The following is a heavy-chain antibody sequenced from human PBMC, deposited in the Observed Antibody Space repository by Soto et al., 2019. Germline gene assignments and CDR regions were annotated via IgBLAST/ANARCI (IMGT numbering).Heavy chain of an antibody. J-gene: IGHJ4*02. CDR3: ARERSRYDRSGYYRPDY. CDR2: IIPILGTP. CDR1: GDTFSSYA. V-gene: IGHV1-69*06. D-gene: IGHD3-22*01. Sequence: QVQLVQSGAEVKKPGSSVKVSCKASGDTFSSYALSWVRQAPGQGLEWMGGIIPILGTPNYAQKFQGRVTISADKSTSTAYMELSSLRSEDTAVYYCARERSRYDRSGYYRPDYWGQGTLVTVSS.